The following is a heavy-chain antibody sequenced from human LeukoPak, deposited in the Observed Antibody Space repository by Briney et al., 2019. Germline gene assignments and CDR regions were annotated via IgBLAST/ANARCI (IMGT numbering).Heavy chain of an antibody. CDR1: GGSTNSYY. Sequence: SETLSLTCTVSGGSTNSYYWSWIRQSPGKGLEWIGYVAYSGSTNYNPSHKSRVTISLDTAKNQCSLKRSSVTAADTAVYDCARTVSGYYFNAWGPGTLVTVSS. D-gene: IGHD5-12*01. J-gene: IGHJ5*02. CDR2: VAYSGST. V-gene: IGHV4-59*01. CDR3: ARTVSGYYFNA.